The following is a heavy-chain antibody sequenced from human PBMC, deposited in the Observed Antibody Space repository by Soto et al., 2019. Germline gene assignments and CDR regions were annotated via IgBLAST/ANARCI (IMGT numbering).Heavy chain of an antibody. CDR2: ISSSSSYI. CDR3: ARDIRLQPQGDFDY. J-gene: IGHJ4*02. V-gene: IGHV3-21*01. Sequence: GGSLRLSCAASGFTFSSYSMNWVRQAPGKGLEWVSSISSSSSYIYYADSVKGRFTISRDNAKNSLYLQMNSLRAEDTAVYYCARDIRLQPQGDFDYWGQGTLVTVSS. CDR1: GFTFSSYS. D-gene: IGHD1-20*01.